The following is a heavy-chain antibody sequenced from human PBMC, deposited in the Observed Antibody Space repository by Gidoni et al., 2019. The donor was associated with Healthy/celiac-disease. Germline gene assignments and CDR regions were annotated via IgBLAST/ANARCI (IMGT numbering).Heavy chain of an antibody. CDR1: GYTFTGYY. J-gene: IGHJ4*02. CDR2: INPNSGGT. Sequence: QVQLVQSGAEVKTPGASVKVSCKASGYTFTGYYMHWVRQAPGQGLEWMGWINPNSGGTNYAQKFQGRVTMTRDTSISTAYMELSRLRSDDTAVYYCARDHPLNYYDSSGYPDYWGQGTLVTVSS. CDR3: ARDHPLNYYDSSGYPDY. V-gene: IGHV1-2*02. D-gene: IGHD3-22*01.